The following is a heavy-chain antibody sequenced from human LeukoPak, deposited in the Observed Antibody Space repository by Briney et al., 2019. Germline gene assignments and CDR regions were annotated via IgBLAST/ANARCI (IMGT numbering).Heavy chain of an antibody. Sequence: GGSLRLSCAPSGFTFSSYSMDWVRQAPGKGLEWVSYISSSSSTIYYADSVKGRFTISRDNAKNSLYLQMNSLRAEDTAVYYCARDLGDHFDYWGQGTLVTVSS. CDR2: ISSSSSTI. V-gene: IGHV3-48*01. D-gene: IGHD4-17*01. CDR3: ARDLGDHFDY. J-gene: IGHJ4*02. CDR1: GFTFSSYS.